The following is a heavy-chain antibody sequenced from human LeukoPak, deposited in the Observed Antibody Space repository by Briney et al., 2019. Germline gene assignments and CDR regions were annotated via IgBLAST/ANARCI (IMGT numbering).Heavy chain of an antibody. Sequence: SETLSLTCTVSGGSISSSSYYWGWIRQPPGKGLEWIGSIYYSGSTYYNPSLKSRVTISVDTSKNQFSLKLSSVTAADTAVYYCARDQEWLVPRYWGQGTLVTVSS. V-gene: IGHV4-39*07. D-gene: IGHD6-19*01. CDR3: ARDQEWLVPRY. CDR2: IYYSGST. CDR1: GGSISSSSYY. J-gene: IGHJ4*02.